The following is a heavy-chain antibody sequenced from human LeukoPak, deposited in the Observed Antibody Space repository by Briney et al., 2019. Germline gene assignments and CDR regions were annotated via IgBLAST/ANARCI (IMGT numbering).Heavy chain of an antibody. J-gene: IGHJ4*02. CDR2: VHLDGRT. CDR1: GGSVSSTNW. Sequence: SETLSLTCGVSGGSVSSTNWWTWIRQPPGKGLEWIGEVHLDGRTNFNPSLKSRLTMSVDLSENHVSLKLTSATAADTAVYYCAREGGFYRPLDYSGQGTLVTVSS. CDR3: AREGGFYRPLDY. D-gene: IGHD6-25*01. V-gene: IGHV4-4*02.